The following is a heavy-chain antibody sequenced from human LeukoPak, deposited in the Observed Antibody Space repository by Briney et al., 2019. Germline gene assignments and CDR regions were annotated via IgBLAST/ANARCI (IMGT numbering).Heavy chain of an antibody. CDR3: GRMRYDCSITSCYPVAYYGMAV. CDR1: GGSFSGYY. V-gene: IGHV4-34*01. D-gene: IGHD2-2*01. J-gene: IGHJ6*02. CDR2: INHSGST. Sequence: SETLSLTCAVYGGSFSGYYWSWIRQPPGKGLEWIGEINHSGSTNYNPSLKSRVTISVDTSKNQFSLKLSSVTAADTAVYYCGRMRYDCSITSCYPVAYYGMAVWAKGPRSPSP.